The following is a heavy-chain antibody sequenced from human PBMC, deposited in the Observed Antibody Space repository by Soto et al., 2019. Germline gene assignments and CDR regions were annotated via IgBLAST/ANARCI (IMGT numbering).Heavy chain of an antibody. CDR3: ARGYCVGGTCYSLAGSFYYYMDV. Sequence: EVQLVESGGGLVQPGGSLRLSCVASGFTFSNYWMYWVRQAPGEGLVWVSRINSDGSVSSYADSVKGRLTISRDNVKNTLYLQMDSLRAEDTAVYYCARGYCVGGTCYSLAGSFYYYMDVWGKGTTVTAFS. CDR2: INSDGSVS. CDR1: GFTFSNYW. J-gene: IGHJ6*03. D-gene: IGHD2-15*01. V-gene: IGHV3-74*01.